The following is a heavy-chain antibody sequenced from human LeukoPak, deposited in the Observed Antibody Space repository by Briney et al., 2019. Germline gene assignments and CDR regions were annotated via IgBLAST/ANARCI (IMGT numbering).Heavy chain of an antibody. CDR3: ARRYFDY. CDR2: ISSTSNPI. V-gene: IGHV3-48*01. J-gene: IGHJ4*02. CDR1: GFTFSDYN. Sequence: GALRLSCAASGFTFSDYNMNWVRQAPGKGLEWLSYISSTSNPIYYADSVKGRFTISRDNAKNSLYLQMNSLRAEDTAVYYCARRYFDYWGQGILVTVSS.